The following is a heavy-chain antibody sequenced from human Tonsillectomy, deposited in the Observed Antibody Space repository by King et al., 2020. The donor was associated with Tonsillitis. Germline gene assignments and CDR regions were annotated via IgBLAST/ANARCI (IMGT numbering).Heavy chain of an antibody. CDR1: GGSVTSGSYY. J-gene: IGHJ4*02. Sequence: QLQESAPGLVKPSQTLSLTCTVSGGSVTSGSYYYTWIRQPAGKGLEWIGRIYTSGTTNYNPSLKSRVTISVDTSKNQFSLNLTSVTAADTAVYFCAREPLTRYCRSASCLDYWGQGTLVTVSS. D-gene: IGHD2-2*01. CDR3: AREPLTRYCRSASCLDY. V-gene: IGHV4-61*02. CDR2: IYTSGTT.